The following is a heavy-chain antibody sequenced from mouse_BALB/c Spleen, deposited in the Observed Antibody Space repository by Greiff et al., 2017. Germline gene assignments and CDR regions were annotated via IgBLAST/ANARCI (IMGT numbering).Heavy chain of an antibody. CDR1: GYTFTSYN. J-gene: IGHJ2*01. V-gene: IGHV1-12*01. CDR2: IYPGNGDT. CDR3: ARENRDY. Sequence: QVQLQQPGAELVKPGASVKMSCKASGYTFTSYNMHWVKQTPGQGLEWIGAIYPGNGDTSYNQKFKGKATLTADKSSSTAYMQLSSLTSEDSAVYYCARENRDYWGQGTTLTVSS.